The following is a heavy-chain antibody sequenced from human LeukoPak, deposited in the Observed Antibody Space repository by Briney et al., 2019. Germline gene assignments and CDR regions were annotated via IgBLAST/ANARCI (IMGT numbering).Heavy chain of an antibody. CDR1: GSIFTDYW. CDR2: IRGDGRAT. CDR3: ARFYFPEEHDRAWYEAH. D-gene: IGHD6-19*01. J-gene: IGHJ4*02. V-gene: IGHV3-74*03. Sequence: PGGSLRLSCAASGSIFTDYWMHWVRQAPGKELVWVARIRGDGRATTYADSVKGRFTISRDNAMNTVFLQMKSLRADDTGTYYCARFYFPEEHDRAWYEAHWGQGVLVTVS.